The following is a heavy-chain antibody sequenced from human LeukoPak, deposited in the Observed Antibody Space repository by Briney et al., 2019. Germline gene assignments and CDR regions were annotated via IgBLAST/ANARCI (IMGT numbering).Heavy chain of an antibody. CDR1: GFTFSSYA. V-gene: IGHV3-23*01. J-gene: IGHJ4*02. CDR3: AKDPGGSSWYYQPANGIDY. CDR2: ISGSGGST. D-gene: IGHD6-13*01. Sequence: SGGSLRLSCAASGFTFSSYAMSWVRQAPGKGLEWVSAISGSGGSTYYADSVKGRFTISRDNSKNTLYLQMNSLRAEDTAVYYCAKDPGGSSWYYQPANGIDYWGQGTLVTVSS.